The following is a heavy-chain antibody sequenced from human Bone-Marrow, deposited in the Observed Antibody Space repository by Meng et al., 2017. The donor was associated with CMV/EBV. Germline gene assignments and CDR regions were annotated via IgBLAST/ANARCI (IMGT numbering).Heavy chain of an antibody. CDR2: IYYSGST. J-gene: IGHJ4*02. CDR1: GGSISSYY. CDR3: ARGPRVRFLEWLLPNFDY. Sequence: GSLRLSCTVSGGSISSYYWSWIRQPPGKGLEWIGYIYYSGSTNYNPSLKSRVTISVDTSKNQFSLKLSSVTAVDTAVYYCARGPRVRFLEWLLPNFDYWGQGTLVTGSS. V-gene: IGHV4-59*01. D-gene: IGHD3-3*01.